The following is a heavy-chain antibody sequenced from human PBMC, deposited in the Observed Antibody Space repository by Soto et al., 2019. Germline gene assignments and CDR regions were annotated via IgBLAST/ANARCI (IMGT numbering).Heavy chain of an antibody. Sequence: LRLSCAASGFTFSSYAMSWVRQAPGKGLEWVSAISGSGDSTYYADSVKGRFTISRDNSKNTLYLQMNSLRAEDTAVYYCAKDQYSYGKTLDYWGQGTLVTVSS. D-gene: IGHD5-18*01. V-gene: IGHV3-23*01. CDR1: GFTFSSYA. CDR2: ISGSGDST. CDR3: AKDQYSYGKTLDY. J-gene: IGHJ4*02.